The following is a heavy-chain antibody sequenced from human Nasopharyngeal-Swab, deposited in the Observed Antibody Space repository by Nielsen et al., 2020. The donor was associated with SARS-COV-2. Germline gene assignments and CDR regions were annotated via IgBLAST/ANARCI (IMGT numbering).Heavy chain of an antibody. V-gene: IGHV4-61*08. CDR1: GGSISSGDYY. CDR2: IYYSGST. Sequence: SETLSLTCTVSGGSISSGDYYWSWIRQPPGKGLEWIGYIYYSGSTNYNPSLKSRVTISVDTSKNQFSLKLSSVTAADTAVYYCASSPRQPPARGWYFDLWGRGTLVTVSS. D-gene: IGHD2-2*01. J-gene: IGHJ2*01. CDR3: ASSPRQPPARGWYFDL.